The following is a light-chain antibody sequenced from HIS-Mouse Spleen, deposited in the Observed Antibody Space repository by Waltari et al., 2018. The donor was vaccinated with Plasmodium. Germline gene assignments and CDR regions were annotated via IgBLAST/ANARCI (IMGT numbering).Light chain of an antibody. J-gene: IGLJ3*02. CDR3: YSTDSSGNHRV. Sequence: SYELTQPPSVSVSPGQTARITCSGDALPKKYAYWYQQKSGPAPVLVIYEDSKRPSGLPERFSGSSAGTMATLTISGAQVEDEADYDCYSTDSSGNHRVFGGGTKLTVL. V-gene: IGLV3-10*01. CDR1: ALPKKY. CDR2: EDS.